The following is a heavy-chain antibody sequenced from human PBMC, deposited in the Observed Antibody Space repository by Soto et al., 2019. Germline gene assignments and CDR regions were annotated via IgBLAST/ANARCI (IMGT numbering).Heavy chain of an antibody. Sequence: GGSLRLSCAASGFTFSSYGMHWVRQAPGKGLEWVAVISYDGSNKYYADSVKGRFTISRDNSKNTLYLQMNSLRAEDTAVYYCAKEEVYSSDPRLVHYMDVWGKGTTVTVSS. CDR3: AKEEVYSSDPRLVHYMDV. J-gene: IGHJ6*03. V-gene: IGHV3-30*18. CDR2: ISYDGSNK. D-gene: IGHD6-19*01. CDR1: GFTFSSYG.